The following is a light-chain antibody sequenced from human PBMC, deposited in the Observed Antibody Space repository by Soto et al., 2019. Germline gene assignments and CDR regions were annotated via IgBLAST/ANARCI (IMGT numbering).Light chain of an antibody. Sequence: QSALTQPRSVSGSPGQSVSISCTGTSSDVGGYNHVSWYQQHPGKAPKVMIYDVSKRPSGVPDRFSGSKSGNTASLTISGLQSEDEADYYCCSYAGRYTYVFGTGTKLTVL. J-gene: IGLJ1*01. CDR2: DVS. CDR3: CSYAGRYTYV. CDR1: SSDVGGYNH. V-gene: IGLV2-11*01.